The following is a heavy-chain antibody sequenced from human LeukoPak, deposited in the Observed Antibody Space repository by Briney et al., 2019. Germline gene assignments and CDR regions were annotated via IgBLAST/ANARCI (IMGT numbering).Heavy chain of an antibody. D-gene: IGHD1-26*01. J-gene: IGHJ3*02. V-gene: IGHV3-7*01. CDR3: ARDGPLLGATTLLRDDAFDI. Sequence: GGPLRLSCAASGFTFSNYWMTWVRQAPGKGLEWVAHIKEDGGEKHYVDPVKGRFTISRDNAKNSLYLQMNSLRAEDTAVYYCARDGPLLGATTLLRDDAFDIWGQGTMVTVSS. CDR2: IKEDGGEK. CDR1: GFTFSNYW.